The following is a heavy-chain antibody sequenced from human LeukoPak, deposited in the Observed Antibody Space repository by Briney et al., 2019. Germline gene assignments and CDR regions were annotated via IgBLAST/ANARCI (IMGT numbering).Heavy chain of an antibody. CDR1: GGSISSGDYY. CDR3: ARTYYYDSSGYPPVDY. V-gene: IGHV4-30-4*02. CDR2: IYYSGST. J-gene: IGHJ4*02. Sequence: SETLSLTCTVSGGSISSGDYYWSWIRQPPGKGLEWIGYIYYSGSTYYNPSLKSRVTISVDTSKNQFSLKLSSVTAADTAVYYCARTYYYDSSGYPPVDYWGQGTLVTVSS. D-gene: IGHD3-22*01.